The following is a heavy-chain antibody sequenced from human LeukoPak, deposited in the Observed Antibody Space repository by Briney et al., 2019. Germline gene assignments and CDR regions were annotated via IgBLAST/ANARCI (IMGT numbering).Heavy chain of an antibody. CDR1: GGSISSSSYY. V-gene: IGHV4-39*07. CDR2: IYYSGST. Sequence: SETLSLTCTVSGGSISSSSYYWGWIRQPPGKGLEWIGSIYYSGSTYYTPSLKSRVTISVDTSKNQFSLKLSSVTAADTAVYYCARLTEWELLDYWGQGTLVTVSS. D-gene: IGHD1-26*01. J-gene: IGHJ4*02. CDR3: ARLTEWELLDY.